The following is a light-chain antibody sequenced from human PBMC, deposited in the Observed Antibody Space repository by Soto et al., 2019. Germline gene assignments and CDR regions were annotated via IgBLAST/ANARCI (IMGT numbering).Light chain of an antibody. CDR3: CSYAGSPTYVV. J-gene: IGLJ2*01. CDR2: EGS. CDR1: SSDVGSYNL. Sequence: QSALTQPASVSGSPGQSITISCTGTSSDVGSYNLVSWFQQHPGKAPKLMIYEGSKRPSGVSNRFSGSKSGNTASLTISGLQAADEADYYCCSYAGSPTYVVFGGGTKLTVL. V-gene: IGLV2-23*01.